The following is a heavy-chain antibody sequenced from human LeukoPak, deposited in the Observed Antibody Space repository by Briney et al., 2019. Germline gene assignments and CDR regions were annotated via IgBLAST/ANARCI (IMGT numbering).Heavy chain of an antibody. J-gene: IGHJ4*02. CDR2: INSDGSST. D-gene: IGHD6-19*01. CDR1: GFTFSSYW. V-gene: IGHV3-74*01. Sequence: GGSLRLSCAASGFTFSSYWMHWVRQAPGKGLVWVSRINSDGSSTSYVDSVKGRFTISRDNAKNTLYLQMNSLRAEDTAVYYCASSGIAVAGTRYFDYWGQGTLVTVSS. CDR3: ASSGIAVAGTRYFDY.